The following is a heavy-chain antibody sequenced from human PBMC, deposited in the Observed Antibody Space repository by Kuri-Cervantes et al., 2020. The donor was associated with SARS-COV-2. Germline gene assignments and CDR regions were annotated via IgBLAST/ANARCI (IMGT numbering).Heavy chain of an antibody. V-gene: IGHV5-51*01. CDR1: GYSFTSYW. CDR2: IYPGDSET. CDR3: ARRAYGEQVDYYYMDV. J-gene: IGHJ6*03. Sequence: KVSCKGSGYSFTSYWIGWVRQMPGKGLEWMGIIYPGDSETRYSPSFQGQVTISADKSISTAFLQWSSLKASDTAMYYCARRAYGEQVDYYYMDVWGKGTTVTVSS. D-gene: IGHD4-17*01.